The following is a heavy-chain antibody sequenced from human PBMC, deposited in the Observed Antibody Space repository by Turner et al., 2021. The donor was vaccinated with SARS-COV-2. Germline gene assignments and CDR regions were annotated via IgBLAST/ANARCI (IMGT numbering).Heavy chain of an antibody. D-gene: IGHD3-10*01. CDR1: GGTFSSYA. J-gene: IGHJ6*02. Sequence: QVQLVQSGAEVKKPGSSVKVSCKASGGTFSSYAISWVRQAPGQGLEWMGGIIPIFGPATYAQKFQGRVTITADVSSGTAYLALSSLRSEDTATYYCARTSLRAMDVWGQGTTVVVS. CDR2: IIPIFGPA. V-gene: IGHV1-69*01. CDR3: ARTSLRAMDV.